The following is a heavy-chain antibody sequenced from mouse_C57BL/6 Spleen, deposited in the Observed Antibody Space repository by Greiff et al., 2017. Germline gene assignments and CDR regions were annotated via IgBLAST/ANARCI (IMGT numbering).Heavy chain of an antibody. Sequence: EVQVVESGGGLVKPGGSLKLSCAASGFTFSSYAMSWVRQTPEKRLEWVATISDGGSYTYYPDNVKGRFTISRDNAKNNLYLQMSHLKSEDTAMYYCARGLLREYFDYWGQGTTLTVSS. CDR1: GFTFSSYA. J-gene: IGHJ2*01. CDR2: ISDGGSYT. V-gene: IGHV5-4*01. CDR3: ARGLLREYFDY. D-gene: IGHD2-3*01.